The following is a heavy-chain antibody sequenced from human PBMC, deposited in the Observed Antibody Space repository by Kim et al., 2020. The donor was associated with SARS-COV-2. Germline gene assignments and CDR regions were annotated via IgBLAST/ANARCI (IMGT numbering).Heavy chain of an antibody. Sequence: YSPSFQGQVTISADKSISTAYLQWSSLKASDTAMYYCARQPTYYSGFDPWGQGTLVTVSS. D-gene: IGHD3-10*01. V-gene: IGHV5-51*01. J-gene: IGHJ5*02. CDR3: ARQPTYYSGFDP.